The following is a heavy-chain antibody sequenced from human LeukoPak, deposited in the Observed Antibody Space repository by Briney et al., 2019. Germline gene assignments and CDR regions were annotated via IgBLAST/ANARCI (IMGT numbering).Heavy chain of an antibody. CDR3: AAEIAVASGIVLDP. D-gene: IGHD6-19*01. CDR2: IVVGSGNT. J-gene: IGHJ5*02. CDR1: GFTFTSSA. Sequence: SVKVSCKASGFTFTSSAMQWVRQARGQRLEWIGWIVVGSGNTNYAQKFQERVTITRDMSTGTAYMELSSLRSEDTAVYYCAAEIAVASGIVLDPWGQGTLVTVSS. V-gene: IGHV1-58*02.